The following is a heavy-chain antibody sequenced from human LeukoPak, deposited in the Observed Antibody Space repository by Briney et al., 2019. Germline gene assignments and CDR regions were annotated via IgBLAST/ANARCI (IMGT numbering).Heavy chain of an antibody. CDR2: IYTSGSA. V-gene: IGHV4-4*07. Sequence: SETLSLTCTVSGGSISSYYWSWIRQPAGKGLEWIGRIYTSGSADYNPSLKSRVTMSVDTSKNQFSLKLSSVTAADTAMYYCTRDRTYGYEGLDAFNIWGQGTMVTVSS. J-gene: IGHJ3*02. CDR1: GGSISSYY. D-gene: IGHD3-16*01. CDR3: TRDRTYGYEGLDAFNI.